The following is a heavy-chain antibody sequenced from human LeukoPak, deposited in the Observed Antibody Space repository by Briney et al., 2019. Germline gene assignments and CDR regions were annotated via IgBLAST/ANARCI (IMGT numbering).Heavy chain of an antibody. CDR1: GSTFSSYE. D-gene: IGHD1-1*01. CDR2: ISSSGSTI. J-gene: IGHJ4*02. V-gene: IGHV3-48*03. Sequence: GGSLRLSCAASGSTFSSYEMNWVRQAPGKGLEWVSYISSSGSTIYYADSVKGRFTISRDNAKNSLYLQMNSLRAEDTAVYYCARKRGTTRGYFDYWGQGTLVTVSS. CDR3: ARKRGTTRGYFDY.